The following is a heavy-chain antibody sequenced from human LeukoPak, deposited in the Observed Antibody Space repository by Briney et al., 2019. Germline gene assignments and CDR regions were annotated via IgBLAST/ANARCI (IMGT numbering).Heavy chain of an antibody. CDR1: GLTLSHYY. V-gene: IGHV3-23*01. CDR3: AKGGPSRITMIVVVITAEYYFDY. Sequence: PGGSLRLSCAASGLTLSHYYMTWVRQAPGKGLEWVSAISGSGGSTYYADSVKGRFTISRDNSKNTLYLQMNSLRAEDTAVYYCAKGGPSRITMIVVVITAEYYFDYWGQGTLVTVSS. D-gene: IGHD3-22*01. CDR2: ISGSGGST. J-gene: IGHJ4*02.